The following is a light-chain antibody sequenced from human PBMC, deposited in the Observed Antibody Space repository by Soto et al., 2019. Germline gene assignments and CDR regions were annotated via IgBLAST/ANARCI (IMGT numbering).Light chain of an antibody. V-gene: IGKV3-11*01. CDR1: QSVKTF. Sequence: EIVFTQSPAPLSLSPGGRATPPRRASQSVKTFLVWYQQRPGQAPRLLIYDASHRAAGIPARFSGSGFGTDFTLTISSLEPEDAAVYYCQQRSNWPPITFGQGTRLEIK. CDR2: DAS. CDR3: QQRSNWPPIT. J-gene: IGKJ5*01.